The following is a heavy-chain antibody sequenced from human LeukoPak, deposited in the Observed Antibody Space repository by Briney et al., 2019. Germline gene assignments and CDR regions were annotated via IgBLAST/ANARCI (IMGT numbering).Heavy chain of an antibody. Sequence: PGGSLRLSCSASGFTFSSYAMHCVRQAPGKGLEYVSAISSNGGSTYYADSVKGRFTISRDNSKNALYLQMSSLRAEDTAVYYCVKDLDSYGYDYFDYWGQGTLVTVSS. J-gene: IGHJ4*02. CDR3: VKDLDSYGYDYFDY. D-gene: IGHD5-18*01. V-gene: IGHV3-64D*06. CDR2: ISSNGGST. CDR1: GFTFSSYA.